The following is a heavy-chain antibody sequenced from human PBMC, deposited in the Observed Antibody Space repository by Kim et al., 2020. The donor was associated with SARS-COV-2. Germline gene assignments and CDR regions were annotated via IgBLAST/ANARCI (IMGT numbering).Heavy chain of an antibody. D-gene: IGHD3-16*01. CDR3: ARQGEFSAFDI. V-gene: IGHV5-51*01. J-gene: IGHJ3*02. CDR2: T. Sequence: TRNSPSFQGKVTTSADKYISTAYLQWSSLKASDTAMYYCARQGEFSAFDIWGQGTMVTVSS.